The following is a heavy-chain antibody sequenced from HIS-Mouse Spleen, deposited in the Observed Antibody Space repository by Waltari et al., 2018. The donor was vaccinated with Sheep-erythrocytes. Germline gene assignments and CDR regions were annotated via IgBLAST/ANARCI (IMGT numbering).Heavy chain of an antibody. J-gene: IGHJ3*02. CDR3: ARETGIAASKRAFDI. V-gene: IGHV4-31*03. CDR2: IDYSWSN. D-gene: IGHD6-13*01. CDR1: GGSISSGGYY. Sequence: QVQLQESGPGLVKPSQTLSLTCTVSGGSISSGGYYWSWIRQPPGKGLEWIGYIDYSWSNYYTPSLKSRVTISVDTSKDQFSLKLSSVTAADTAVYYCARETGIAASKRAFDIWGQGTMVTVSS.